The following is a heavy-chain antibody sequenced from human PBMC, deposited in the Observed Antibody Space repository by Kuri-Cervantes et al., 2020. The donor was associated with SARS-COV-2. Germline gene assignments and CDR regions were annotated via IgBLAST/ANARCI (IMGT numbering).Heavy chain of an antibody. Sequence: ASVKVSCKVSGYTLTELPMHWVRQAPGQGLEWMGIINPSGGSTSYAQKFQGRVTITTDESTSTAYMELSSLRSEDTAVYYCASFGNWFDPWGQGTLVTVSS. V-gene: IGHV1-46*01. CDR1: GYTLTELP. CDR3: ASFGNWFDP. D-gene: IGHD3-10*01. CDR2: INPSGGST. J-gene: IGHJ5*02.